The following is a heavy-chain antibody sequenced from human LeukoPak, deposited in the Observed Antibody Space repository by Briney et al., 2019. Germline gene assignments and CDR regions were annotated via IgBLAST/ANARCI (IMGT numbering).Heavy chain of an antibody. CDR3: ASGDSSGYYYFDY. D-gene: IGHD3-22*01. CDR2: INSGGSST. Sequence: GGSLRLSCAASGFIFGSHWMHWVRQAPGKGLVWVSRINSGGSSTTYADSVKGRFTISRDNAKNTLYLQMNSLRGEDTAVYYCASGDSSGYYYFDYWGQGTLVTVSS. J-gene: IGHJ4*02. CDR1: GFIFGSHW. V-gene: IGHV3-74*01.